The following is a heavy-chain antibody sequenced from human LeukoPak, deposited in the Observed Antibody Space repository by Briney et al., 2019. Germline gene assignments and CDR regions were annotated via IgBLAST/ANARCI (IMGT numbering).Heavy chain of an antibody. CDR2: ISSSSSYI. Sequence: GGSLTLSCAASGFTFSTYTMNWVRQAPGKGLECVSSISSSSSYIYYADSVKGRFTLSRDHAKHSLYLKINGLRAEETARYYCARWGDRRGGAFDIWGQGTMVTVSS. D-gene: IGHD3-16*01. CDR3: ARWGDRRGGAFDI. J-gene: IGHJ3*02. V-gene: IGHV3-21*01. CDR1: GFTFSTYT.